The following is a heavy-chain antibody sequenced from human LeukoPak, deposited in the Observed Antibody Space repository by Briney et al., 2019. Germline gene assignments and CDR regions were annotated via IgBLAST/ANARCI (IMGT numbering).Heavy chain of an antibody. V-gene: IGHV4-4*07. D-gene: IGHD4-23*01. Sequence: PSETLSLTCTVSGGSITSYYWTYIRQPAGKGLEWIGRIHTSGSTNYNPSLKSRVTMSVDTSKNQFSLKLSSVTAADTAVYYCARERRSQTNSHFDYWGQGTLVTVSS. J-gene: IGHJ4*02. CDR1: GGSITSYY. CDR2: IHTSGST. CDR3: ARERRSQTNSHFDY.